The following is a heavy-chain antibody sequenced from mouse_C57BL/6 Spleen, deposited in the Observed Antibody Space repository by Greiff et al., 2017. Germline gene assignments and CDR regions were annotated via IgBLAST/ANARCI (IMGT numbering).Heavy chain of an antibody. CDR1: GYSITSGYY. Sequence: EVKLVESGPGLVKPSQSLSLTCSVTGYSITSGYYWNWIRQFPGNKLEWMGYISYDGSNNYNPSLKNRISITRATSKNQFFLKLNSVTTEDTATYYCARDYGYGGFAYWGQGTLVTVSA. V-gene: IGHV3-6*01. J-gene: IGHJ3*01. CDR2: ISYDGSN. CDR3: ARDYGYGGFAY. D-gene: IGHD2-2*01.